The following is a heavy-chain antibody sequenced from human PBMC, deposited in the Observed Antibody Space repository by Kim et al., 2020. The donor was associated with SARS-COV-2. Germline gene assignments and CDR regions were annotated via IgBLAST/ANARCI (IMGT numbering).Heavy chain of an antibody. Sequence: GGSLRLSCSASGFTFSSYAMHWVRQAPGKGLEYVSAISSNGGSTYYADSVKGRFTISRDNSKNTLYLQMSSLRAEDTAVYYCVSPPDSSWKTDLYAEYFQHWGQGTLVTVSS. D-gene: IGHD6-13*01. J-gene: IGHJ1*01. CDR2: ISSNGGST. CDR1: GFTFSSYA. CDR3: VSPPDSSWKTDLYAEYFQH. V-gene: IGHV3-64D*09.